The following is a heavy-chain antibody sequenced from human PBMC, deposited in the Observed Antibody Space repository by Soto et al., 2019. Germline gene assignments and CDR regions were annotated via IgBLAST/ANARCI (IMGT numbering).Heavy chain of an antibody. CDR2: IYYSGST. J-gene: IGHJ4*02. D-gene: IGHD5-18*01. CDR1: GGSISSYY. Sequence: PSETLSLTCTVSGGSISSYYWSWIRQPPGKGLEWIGYIYYSGSTNYNPSLKSRVTISVDTSKNQFSLKLSSVTAADTAVYYCARASLGYSYGYFDYWGQGTLVTVS. V-gene: IGHV4-59*01. CDR3: ARASLGYSYGYFDY.